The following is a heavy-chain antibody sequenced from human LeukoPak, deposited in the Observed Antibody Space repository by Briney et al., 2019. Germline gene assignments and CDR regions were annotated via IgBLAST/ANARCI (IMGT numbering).Heavy chain of an antibody. D-gene: IGHD6-19*01. CDR1: VFTFSSYS. CDR3: ARDQVSVAGTGIDY. J-gene: IGHJ4*02. CDR2: ISSSSSYI. V-gene: IGHV3-21*01. Sequence: GGSLRLSCAASVFTFSSYSMNWVRQAPGKGLEWVSSISSSSSYIYYADSVKGRFTISRDNAKNSLYLQMNSLRAEDTAVYYCARDQVSVAGTGIDYWGQGTLVTVSS.